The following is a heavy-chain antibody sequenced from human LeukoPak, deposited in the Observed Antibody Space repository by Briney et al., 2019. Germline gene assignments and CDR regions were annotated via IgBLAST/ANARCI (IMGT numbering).Heavy chain of an antibody. CDR2: ISGSGGST. CDR3: ARQPPGTIADY. J-gene: IGHJ4*02. V-gene: IGHV3-23*01. D-gene: IGHD5-24*01. CDR1: GFSFSNYA. Sequence: GGSLRLSCAASGFSFSNYAMSWVRQAPGKGLEWVSGISGSGGSTYSADSVKGRFTISRDNAKNSLYLQMNSLRAEDTAVYYCARQPPGTIADYWGQGTLVTVSS.